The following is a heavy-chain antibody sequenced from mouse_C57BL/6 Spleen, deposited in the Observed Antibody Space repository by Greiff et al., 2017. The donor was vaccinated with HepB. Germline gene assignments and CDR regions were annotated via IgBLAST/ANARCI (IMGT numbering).Heavy chain of an antibody. V-gene: IGHV1-80*01. J-gene: IGHJ2*01. D-gene: IGHD1-1*01. CDR3: ARWGTTVVESFDY. CDR2: IYPGDGDT. Sequence: VQLQQSGAELVKPGASVKISCKASGYAFSSYWMNWVKQRPGKGLEWIGQIYPGDGDTNYNGKFKGKATLTADKSSSTAYMQLSSLTSEDSAVYFCARWGTTVVESFDYWGQGTTLTVSS. CDR1: GYAFSSYW.